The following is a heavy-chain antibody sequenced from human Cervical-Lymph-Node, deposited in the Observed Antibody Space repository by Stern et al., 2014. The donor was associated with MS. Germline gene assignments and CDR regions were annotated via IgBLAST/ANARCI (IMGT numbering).Heavy chain of an antibody. CDR1: GFTLSSFW. CDR2: IKYDGSDK. J-gene: IGHJ3*02. Sequence: EVQLEESGGGLVQPGGSLRLSCAVSGFTLSSFWMNWVRQAPGKGLEWVANIKYDGSDKYYMDSVTGRFTISRDIAKNSLYLQMNSLRAEDTAVYYCARRNVFDIWGQGTTVTVSS. V-gene: IGHV3-7*01. CDR3: ARRNVFDI.